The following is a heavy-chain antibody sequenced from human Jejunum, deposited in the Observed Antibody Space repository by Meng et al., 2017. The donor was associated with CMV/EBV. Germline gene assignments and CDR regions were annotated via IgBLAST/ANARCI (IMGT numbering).Heavy chain of an antibody. V-gene: IGHV3-7*01. Sequence: SWAASGFNFNIFSMSWVRQAPGKGLEWVASIRQDGSEKYYVDFVKGRFTISRDNAKNSLYLQMNSLRVEDTAMYYCAEGIASRLRGQGTMVTVSS. J-gene: IGHJ4*02. CDR1: GFNFNIFS. CDR3: AEGIASRL. D-gene: IGHD6-6*01. CDR2: IRQDGSEK.